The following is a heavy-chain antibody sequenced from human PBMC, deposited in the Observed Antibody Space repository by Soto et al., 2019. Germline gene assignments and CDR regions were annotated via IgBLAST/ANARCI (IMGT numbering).Heavy chain of an antibody. Sequence: EVQLVESGGGLIQRGGSLRLSCASSGFTFGHYSMNWVRQAPGKGPEWVSYISSDNRTINYADSVKGRFIITRDTAKKSLYLQMHSLRHEDAAVYYCAREGWPLLQSGMDVWGQGTTVNVSS. CDR2: ISSDNRTI. CDR3: AREGWPLLQSGMDV. CDR1: GFTFGHYS. J-gene: IGHJ6*02. V-gene: IGHV3-48*02. D-gene: IGHD2-15*01.